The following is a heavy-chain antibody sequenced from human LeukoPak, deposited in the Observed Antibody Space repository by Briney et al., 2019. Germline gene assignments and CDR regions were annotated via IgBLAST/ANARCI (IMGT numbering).Heavy chain of an antibody. J-gene: IGHJ4*02. CDR3: PRGLVHDTSGYYSDY. V-gene: IGHV3-74*01. Sequence: GGSLRLSCAASGFTFSAFWMHWVRQAPGKGLVWVSRINSDGSSTTYADSVKGRFTVSRDNAKNTPYLQMDSLRAEDSAVYYCPRGLVHDTSGYYSDYWGQGILVTVSS. D-gene: IGHD3-22*01. CDR1: GFTFSAFW. CDR2: INSDGSST.